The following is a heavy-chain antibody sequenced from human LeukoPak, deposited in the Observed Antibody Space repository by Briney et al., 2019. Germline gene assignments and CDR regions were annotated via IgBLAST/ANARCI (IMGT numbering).Heavy chain of an antibody. D-gene: IGHD3-9*01. V-gene: IGHV3-20*04. J-gene: IGHJ4*02. CDR2: INWNGGST. Sequence: GGSLRLSCAASGFTFDDYGMNWIRQAPGKGLEWVSGINWNGGSTGYVDSVKGRFTISRDNAKNSLYLQMNSLRAEDTALYYCARSPRYFDWLLSSPFDYWGQGTLVTVSS. CDR1: GFTFDDYG. CDR3: ARSPRYFDWLLSSPFDY.